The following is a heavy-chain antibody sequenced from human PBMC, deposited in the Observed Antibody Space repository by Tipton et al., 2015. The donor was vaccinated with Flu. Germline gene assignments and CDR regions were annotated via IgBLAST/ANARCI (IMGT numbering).Heavy chain of an antibody. CDR2: IYSGGST. Sequence: SLRLSCASSGFTVSNNYMSWVRQAPGKGLEWVSLIYSGGSTYYADSVKGRFTISRDNSKDTLYLQMNSLRVEDTAVYYCVRQFGGQVWDIEPRGRYFDYRGEG. CDR3: VRQFGGQVWDIEPRGRYFDY. CDR1: GFTVSNNY. J-gene: IGHJ4*02. D-gene: IGHD3-16*01. V-gene: IGHV3-53*01.